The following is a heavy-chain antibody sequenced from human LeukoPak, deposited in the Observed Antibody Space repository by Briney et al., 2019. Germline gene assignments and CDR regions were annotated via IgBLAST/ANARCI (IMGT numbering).Heavy chain of an antibody. CDR3: ARENFSSGRKHYFDY. CDR2: IHDSGST. J-gene: IGHJ4*02. V-gene: IGHV4-59*12. CDR1: GGTTSSYY. D-gene: IGHD6-19*01. Sequence: SETLSLTCTVSGGTTSSYYWNWIRQPPGKGLEWIGYIHDSGSTKYNPSLKSRVTISVETSKNQFSLKLSSVTAADTAVYYCARENFSSGRKHYFDYWGQGTLVTVSS.